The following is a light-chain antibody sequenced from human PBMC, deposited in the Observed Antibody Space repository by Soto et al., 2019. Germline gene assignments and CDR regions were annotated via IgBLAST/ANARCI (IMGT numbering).Light chain of an antibody. V-gene: IGKV3-20*01. CDR1: QSVSSSY. Sequence: EIVLTQSPGTLSLSPGERATLSCRASQSVSSSYLAWYQQKPGPAPRLLISGASSRATGSPDRFSGSRSGTDFTLNISSLQSEDFAVYYCQQYNNWPITFGQGTRREIK. CDR3: QQYNNWPIT. CDR2: GAS. J-gene: IGKJ5*01.